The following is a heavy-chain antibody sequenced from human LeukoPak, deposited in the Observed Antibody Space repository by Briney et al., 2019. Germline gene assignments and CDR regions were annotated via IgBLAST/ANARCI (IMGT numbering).Heavy chain of an antibody. CDR2: ISAYNGNT. D-gene: IGHD3-22*01. V-gene: IGHV1-18*01. CDR3: ARAHYYDSSGYYTPIDI. J-gene: IGHJ3*02. CDR1: GYTFTSYG. Sequence: GASVTVSCKASGYTFTSYGISWVRQAPGQGLEWMGWISAYNGNTNYAQKLQGRVTMTTDTSTSTAYMELRSLRSDDTAVYYCARAHYYDSSGYYTPIDIWGQGTMVTVSS.